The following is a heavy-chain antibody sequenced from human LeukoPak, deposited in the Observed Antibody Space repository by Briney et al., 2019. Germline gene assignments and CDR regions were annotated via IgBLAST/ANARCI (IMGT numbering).Heavy chain of an antibody. D-gene: IGHD3-9*01. J-gene: IGHJ4*02. Sequence: ASVKVSCKASGYTLTSYAMHWVRQAPGQRLEWMGWINAGNGNTKYSQKFQGRVTITRDTSASTAYMELSSLRSEDTAVYYCARGPVIRYFDWLLSEYFDYWGQGTLVTVSS. CDR3: ARGPVIRYFDWLLSEYFDY. V-gene: IGHV1-3*01. CDR1: GYTLTSYA. CDR2: INAGNGNT.